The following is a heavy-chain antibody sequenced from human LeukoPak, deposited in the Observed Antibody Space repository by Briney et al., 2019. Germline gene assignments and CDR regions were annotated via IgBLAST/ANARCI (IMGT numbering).Heavy chain of an antibody. CDR1: GYSISSGYC. J-gene: IGHJ4*02. Sequence: HPSETLSLTCTVSGYSISSGYCWGWIRQPPGKGLEWIGTIYHDGRTYFNPSLKSRVTISVDTSKNQFSLKLSSVTAADTAVYYCARGTNYFDYWGQGTLVTVSS. CDR2: IYHDGRT. CDR3: ARGTNYFDY. D-gene: IGHD1-1*01. V-gene: IGHV4-38-2*02.